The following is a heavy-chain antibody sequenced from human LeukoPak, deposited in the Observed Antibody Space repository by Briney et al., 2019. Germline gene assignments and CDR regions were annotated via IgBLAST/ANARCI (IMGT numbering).Heavy chain of an antibody. CDR3: ARGGGSSGWAVPAFDI. J-gene: IGHJ3*02. V-gene: IGHV3-66*01. CDR2: IYSGGST. D-gene: IGHD6-19*01. Sequence: PGGSLRLSCAASGFTVSSNYMSWVRQAPGKGLEWVSVIYSGGSTYYADSVKGRFTISRDNSKNTLYLQMNSLRAEDTAVYYCARGGGSSGWAVPAFDIWGQGTMVTVSS. CDR1: GFTVSSNY.